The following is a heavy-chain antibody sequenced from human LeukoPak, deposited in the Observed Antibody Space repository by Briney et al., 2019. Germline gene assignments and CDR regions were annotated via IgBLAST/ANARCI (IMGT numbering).Heavy chain of an antibody. CDR1: GFTFDDYA. CDR2: ISWNSGSI. V-gene: IGHV3-9*01. J-gene: IGHJ6*02. CDR3: TKTQQIAVAGYYYGMDV. D-gene: IGHD6-19*01. Sequence: PGGSLRLSCAASGFTFDDYAMHWVRQAPRKGLERVSGISWNSGSIGYADSVKGRFTISRDNAKNSLYLQMNSLRAEDTALYYCTKTQQIAVAGYYYGMDVWGQGTTVTVSS.